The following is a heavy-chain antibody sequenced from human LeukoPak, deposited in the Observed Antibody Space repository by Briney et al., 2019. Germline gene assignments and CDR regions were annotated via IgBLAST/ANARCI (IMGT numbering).Heavy chain of an antibody. CDR1: GGTFSSYA. J-gene: IGHJ5*02. CDR2: INPNSGDT. Sequence: ASVKVSYKASGGTFSSYAISWVRQAPGQGLEWMGRINPNSGDTNFAQKFRGRVTMTRNTSINTAYMELNRLRSDDTAVYYCARGGAAAGTKYNWFDPWGQGTLVTVSS. CDR3: ARGGAAAGTKYNWFDP. V-gene: IGHV1-2*06. D-gene: IGHD6-13*01.